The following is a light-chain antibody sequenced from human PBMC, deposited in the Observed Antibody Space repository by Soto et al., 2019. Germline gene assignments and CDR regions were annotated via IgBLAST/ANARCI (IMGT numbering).Light chain of an antibody. CDR2: RNN. V-gene: IGLV1-47*01. CDR1: SSNIGSNY. Sequence: QSVLTQPPSASGTPGQRVTISCSGSSSNIGSNYVYWYQQLPGTAPKLLIYRNNQRPSGVPDRFSGSKSGTSASLATSGLRSEDEADYYCAAWDDSLSGLHVIFGGGTKLTVL. CDR3: AAWDDSLSGLHVI. J-gene: IGLJ2*01.